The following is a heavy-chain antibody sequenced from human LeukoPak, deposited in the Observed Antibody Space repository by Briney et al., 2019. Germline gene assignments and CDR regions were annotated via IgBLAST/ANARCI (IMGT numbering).Heavy chain of an antibody. V-gene: IGHV3-30*04. CDR3: ARAGSFRFDY. CDR2: ISYDETNK. J-gene: IGHJ4*02. Sequence: GGSLRLSCAASGFTFTNYAMHWVRQAPGKGLEWVAVISYDETNKYYEDSVKGRFTIFRDSSKNTLYPQMSSLRDEDTAVYYCARAGSFRFDYWGQGTLVTVSS. D-gene: IGHD3-10*01. CDR1: GFTFTNYA.